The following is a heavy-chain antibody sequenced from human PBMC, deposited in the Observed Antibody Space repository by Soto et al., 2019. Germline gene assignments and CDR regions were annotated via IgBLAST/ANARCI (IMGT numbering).Heavy chain of an antibody. CDR2: IIPIIDTA. V-gene: IGHV1-69*08. Sequence: QVQLVQSGAEVKKPGSSVKVSCKVSGGSFSSNSISRVRQAPGQGLEWMGRIIPIIDTANYAQKFEGRVTITADKSTSTAYMELSSLRPEDTAVYYCARAMGISYGFSFWGQGTLVTVSS. CDR3: ARAMGISYGFSF. CDR1: GGSFSSNS. J-gene: IGHJ4*02. D-gene: IGHD5-18*01.